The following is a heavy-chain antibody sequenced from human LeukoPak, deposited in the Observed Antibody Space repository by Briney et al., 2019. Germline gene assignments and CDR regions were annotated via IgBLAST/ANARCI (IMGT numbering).Heavy chain of an antibody. CDR1: GGSISSYY. CDR2: IYTSGST. D-gene: IGHD6-13*01. J-gene: IGHJ6*02. Sequence: SETLSLTCTVSGGSISSYYWSWIRQAAGKGLEWIGRIYTSGSTNYNPSLKSRVTMSVDTSKNQFSLKLSSVTAADTAVYYCARVISSSWPGAPYYYYYGMDVWGQGTTVTVSS. V-gene: IGHV4-4*07. CDR3: ARVISSSWPGAPYYYYYGMDV.